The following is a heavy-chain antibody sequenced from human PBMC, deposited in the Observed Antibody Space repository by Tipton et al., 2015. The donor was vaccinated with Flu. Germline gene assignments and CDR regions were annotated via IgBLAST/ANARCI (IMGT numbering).Heavy chain of an antibody. D-gene: IGHD4-11*01. CDR2: IYYSGSA. Sequence: TLSLTCTVSGGSISSGGSYWSWIRQHPGKGLEWIAGIYYSGSAYYNPFLESRVTISVDTSKNQFSLKLNSVAAADTAVYYCARRDFSNYVSEPKNWFDPWGQGTLVTVSS. J-gene: IGHJ5*02. CDR1: GGSISSGGSY. V-gene: IGHV4-31*03. CDR3: ARRDFSNYVSEPKNWFDP.